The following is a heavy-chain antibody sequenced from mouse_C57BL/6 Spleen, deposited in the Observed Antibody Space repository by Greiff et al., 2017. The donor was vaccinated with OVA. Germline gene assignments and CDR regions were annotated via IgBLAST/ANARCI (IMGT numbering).Heavy chain of an antibody. Sequence: DVQLVESGGGLVKPGGSLKLSCAASGFTFRDYGMHWVRQAPEKGLEWVAYISRGSSTIYYAETVKGRSTISRDNAKITLFLQMTSLRSADTAMDDCARKNPPAYYFDYWGQGTTLTVSS. V-gene: IGHV5-17*01. CDR3: ARKNPPAYYFDY. CDR2: ISRGSSTI. J-gene: IGHJ2*01. CDR1: GFTFRDYG.